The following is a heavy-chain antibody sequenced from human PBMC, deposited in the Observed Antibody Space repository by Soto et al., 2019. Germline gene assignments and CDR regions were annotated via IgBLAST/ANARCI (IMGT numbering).Heavy chain of an antibody. CDR3: AKDPSDSSGYYYATFYDY. J-gene: IGHJ4*02. D-gene: IGHD3-22*01. Sequence: GGSLRLSCSVSGFTFSSYGMHWVRQAPGKGLEWVAVISYDGSNKYYADSVKGRFTISRDNSKNTLYLQMNSLRAEDTAVYYCAKDPSDSSGYYYATFYDYWGQGTLVTVS. CDR2: ISYDGSNK. CDR1: GFTFSSYG. V-gene: IGHV3-30*18.